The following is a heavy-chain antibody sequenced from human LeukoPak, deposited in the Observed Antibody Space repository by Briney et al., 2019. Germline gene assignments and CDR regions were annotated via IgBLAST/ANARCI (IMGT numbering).Heavy chain of an antibody. CDR1: GFTFSSYA. D-gene: IGHD6-6*01. CDR2: ISYDGSNK. J-gene: IGHJ5*02. Sequence: GGSLRLSCAASGFTFSSYAMHWVRQAPGKGLEWVTVISYDGSNKYYADSVKGRFTISRDNSKNTLYLQMNSLRAEDTAVYYCARGKKSIAARRYLNNWFDPWGQGTLVTVSS. CDR3: ARGKKSIAARRYLNNWFDP. V-gene: IGHV3-30*01.